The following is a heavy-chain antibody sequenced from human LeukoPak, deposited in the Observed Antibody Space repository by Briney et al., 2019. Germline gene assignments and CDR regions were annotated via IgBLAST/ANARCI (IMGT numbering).Heavy chain of an antibody. D-gene: IGHD5-18*01. CDR1: GGSISSYY. CDR3: ARETYRGYNL. CDR2: INYSGST. V-gene: IGHV4-59*01. J-gene: IGHJ5*02. Sequence: SETLSLTCTVSGGSISSYYWSWIRQPPGKGLEWIGYINYSGSTNYNPSLKSRITISVDTSKNQFSLKLSSVTAADTAVYYCARETYRGYNLWGQGTLVTVSS.